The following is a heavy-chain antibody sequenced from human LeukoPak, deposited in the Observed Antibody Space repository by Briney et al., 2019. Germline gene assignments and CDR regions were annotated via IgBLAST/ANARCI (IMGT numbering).Heavy chain of an antibody. CDR3: AITGESSNWFLYFDY. D-gene: IGHD6-13*01. CDR1: GGSISSYY. V-gene: IGHV4-4*07. J-gene: IGHJ4*02. CDR2: IYTSGST. Sequence: PSETLSLTCTVSGGSISSYYWSWIRQPAGKGLEWIGRIYTSGSTNYNPSLKSRVTMSVDTSKNQFSLKLSSVTAADTAVYYCAITGESSNWFLYFDYWGQGTLVTVSS.